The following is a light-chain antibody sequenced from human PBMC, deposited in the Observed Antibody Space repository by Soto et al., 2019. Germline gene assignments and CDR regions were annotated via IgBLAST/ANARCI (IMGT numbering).Light chain of an antibody. V-gene: IGKV3-20*01. CDR1: PSVSNS. Sequence: ESSLTQSQATLSVSPVYRSTRSCMAIPSVSNSLAWYQHNPGQAPRLLIYDASSGATGVPTRVSGSGSGTDFTLTISRLEPEDFAVYYSQQYGSSTITFGQGTRLEIK. CDR3: QQYGSSTIT. CDR2: DAS. J-gene: IGKJ5*01.